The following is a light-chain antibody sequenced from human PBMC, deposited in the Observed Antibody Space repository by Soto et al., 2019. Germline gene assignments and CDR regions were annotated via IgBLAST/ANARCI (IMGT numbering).Light chain of an antibody. J-gene: IGKJ1*01. CDR2: DAS. V-gene: IGKV3-20*01. CDR1: QSVSSSY. Sequence: EIVLTQSPGTLSLSPGERATLSCRASQSVSSSYLAWYQQKPGQAPRLLIYDASTRATGIPDRFSGSGSGKDFTLTISRLEPEDFAVYYCQQYGSSPPTFGQGTKVEIK. CDR3: QQYGSSPPT.